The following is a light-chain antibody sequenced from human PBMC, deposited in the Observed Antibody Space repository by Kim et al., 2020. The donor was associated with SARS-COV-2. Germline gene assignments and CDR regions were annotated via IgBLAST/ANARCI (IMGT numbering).Light chain of an antibody. Sequence: SYELTQPPSVSVSPGQTASITCSADKLGHKYVCWYQQKPGQSPVLVIYQDSKRPSGIPERFSGSNSGNTATLTISGTQAMDEADYYCQAWDSSTQIFGTGTKVTVL. V-gene: IGLV3-1*01. CDR3: QAWDSSTQI. CDR1: KLGHKY. J-gene: IGLJ1*01. CDR2: QDS.